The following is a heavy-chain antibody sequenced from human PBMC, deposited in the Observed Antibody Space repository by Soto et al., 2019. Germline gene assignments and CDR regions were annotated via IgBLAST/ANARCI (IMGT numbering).Heavy chain of an antibody. CDR1: GGSVSGVDYF. J-gene: IGHJ5*02. CDR2: IYYTGIT. D-gene: IGHD2-21*01. CDR3: AREERKGIISWFDP. Sequence: PSATLSLTCTVSGGSVSGVDYFWSWIRQSPGKGLEWIGYIYYTGITHLNPSLKSRLTMAVDTSKNEFSLKLTSVSAADTAVYFCAREERKGIISWFDPWGQGTPVTVSS. V-gene: IGHV4-30-4*01.